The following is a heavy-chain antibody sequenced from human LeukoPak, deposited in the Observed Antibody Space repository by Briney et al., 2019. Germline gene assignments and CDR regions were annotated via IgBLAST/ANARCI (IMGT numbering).Heavy chain of an antibody. CDR2: INHSGST. Sequence: PSETLSLTCAVYGGSFIGYYWSWIRQPPGKGREWVGEINHSGSTNYNPSLKSRVTISVDTSKNQFSLKLSSVTAADTAVYSCARALPIGSLFRFFKRGFDPWGQGNLVTVSS. CDR1: GGSFIGYY. D-gene: IGHD3-3*01. J-gene: IGHJ5*02. V-gene: IGHV4-34*01. CDR3: ARALPIGSLFRFFKRGFDP.